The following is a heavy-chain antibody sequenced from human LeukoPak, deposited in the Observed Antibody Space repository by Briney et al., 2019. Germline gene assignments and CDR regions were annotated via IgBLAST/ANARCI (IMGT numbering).Heavy chain of an antibody. CDR1: GFTFSNAW. Sequence: GGSLRLSCAASGFTFSNAWMSWVRQAPGKGLEWVGRIMSKTDGGTTAYAAAVKGRFTISREDSKNTLYLQMKGLETEDTAVYYCTTASVTMVRGVINPDAFDVWGLGTMVIVSS. CDR3: TTASVTMVRGVINPDAFDV. V-gene: IGHV3-15*01. CDR2: IMSKTDGGTT. J-gene: IGHJ3*01. D-gene: IGHD3-10*01.